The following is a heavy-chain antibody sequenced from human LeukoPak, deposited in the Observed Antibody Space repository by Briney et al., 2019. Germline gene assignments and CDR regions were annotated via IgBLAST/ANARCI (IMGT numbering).Heavy chain of an antibody. Sequence: ASVKVSCKASGYTFTSYGISWVRQAPGQGLEWMGWISAYNGNTNYAQKLQGRVTMTTDTSTSTDYMELRSLRSDDTAVYYCARGAVPMIVVVIEFDYWGQGTLVTVSS. CDR3: ARGAVPMIVVVIEFDY. CDR1: GYTFTSYG. V-gene: IGHV1-18*01. J-gene: IGHJ4*02. CDR2: ISAYNGNT. D-gene: IGHD3-22*01.